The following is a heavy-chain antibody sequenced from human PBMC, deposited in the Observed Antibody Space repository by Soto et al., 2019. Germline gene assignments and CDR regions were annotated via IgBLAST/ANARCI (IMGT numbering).Heavy chain of an antibody. CDR3: AREGGIVVVPAAIASYYYYGMDV. V-gene: IGHV1-46*01. CDR2: INPSGGST. J-gene: IGHJ6*02. Sequence: ASVKVSCKASGYTFTSYYMHWVRQAPGQGLEWMGIINPSGGSTSYAQKFQGRVTMTRDTSTSTVYMELSSLRSEDTAVYYCAREGGIVVVPAAIASYYYYGMDVWGQGTTVTVS. CDR1: GYTFTSYY. D-gene: IGHD2-2*02.